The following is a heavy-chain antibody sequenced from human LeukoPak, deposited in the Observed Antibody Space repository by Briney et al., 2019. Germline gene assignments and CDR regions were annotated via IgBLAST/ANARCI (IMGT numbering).Heavy chain of an antibody. CDR3: ARSRAAAGPIFDY. V-gene: IGHV1-69*13. CDR2: IIPIFGTA. CDR1: GGTFSSYA. Sequence: SVKVSCKASGGTFSSYAISWVRQAPGQGLEWMGGIIPIFGTANYAQKFQGRVTITADESTSTAYMELSSLRSEDTAVYYCARSRAAAGPIFDYWGQGTLVTVSS. D-gene: IGHD6-13*01. J-gene: IGHJ4*02.